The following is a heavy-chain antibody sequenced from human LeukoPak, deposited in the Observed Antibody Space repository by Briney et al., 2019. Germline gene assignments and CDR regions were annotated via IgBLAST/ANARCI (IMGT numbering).Heavy chain of an antibody. V-gene: IGHV1-69*04. CDR2: IIPILGIA. D-gene: IGHD6-13*01. CDR3: ARDNRIAAAGSNYYYYYMDV. Sequence: SVKVSCKASGGTFSSYGISWVRQAPGQGLERMGRIIPILGIANYAQKFQGRVTITADKSTSTAYMELSSLRSEDTAVYYCARDNRIAAAGSNYYYYYMDVWGKGTTVTVSS. J-gene: IGHJ6*03. CDR1: GGTFSSYG.